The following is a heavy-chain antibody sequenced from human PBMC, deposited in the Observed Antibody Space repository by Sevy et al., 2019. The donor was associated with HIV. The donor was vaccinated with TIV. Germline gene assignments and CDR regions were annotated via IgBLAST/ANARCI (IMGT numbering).Heavy chain of an antibody. CDR1: GYTFTSYG. Sequence: ASVKVSCKASGYTFTSYGISWVRQAPGQGLEWMGWISAYNGNTNYAQKLQGRVTMTTDTSTSTAYMELRGLRSDDTAVYYCAKWFGELSRYYYYGMDVWGQGTTVTVSS. D-gene: IGHD3-10*01. V-gene: IGHV1-18*01. J-gene: IGHJ6*02. CDR3: AKWFGELSRYYYYGMDV. CDR2: ISAYNGNT.